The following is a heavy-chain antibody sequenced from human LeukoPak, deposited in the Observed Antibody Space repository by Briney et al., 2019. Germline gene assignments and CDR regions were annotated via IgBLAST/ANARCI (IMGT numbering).Heavy chain of an antibody. CDR1: GFTFSSYS. J-gene: IGHJ4*02. Sequence: GGSLRLSCAASGFTFSSYSMNWVRQAPGKGLEWVANIKQDGSEKYYVDSVKGRFTISRDNAKNSLYLQMNSLRAEDTAVYYCARFGSGSYNDYWGQGTLVTVSS. D-gene: IGHD3-10*01. V-gene: IGHV3-7*01. CDR3: ARFGSGSYNDY. CDR2: IKQDGSEK.